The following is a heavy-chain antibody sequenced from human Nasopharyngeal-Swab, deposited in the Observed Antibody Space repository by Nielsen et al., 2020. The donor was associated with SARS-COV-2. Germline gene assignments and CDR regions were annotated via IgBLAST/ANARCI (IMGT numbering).Heavy chain of an antibody. Sequence: GGSLRRYWAASGCTFSSYGMHWVRQAPGKGREWVAVIWYDGSNKYYADSVKSRFTISRDNSKNTLYLQMNSLRAEDTAVYYCARGKFGEFWRRVESNAFDIWGQGTMVTFSS. V-gene: IGHV3-33*01. CDR3: ARGKFGEFWRRVESNAFDI. CDR2: IWYDGSNK. D-gene: IGHD3-10*01. CDR1: GCTFSSYG. J-gene: IGHJ3*02.